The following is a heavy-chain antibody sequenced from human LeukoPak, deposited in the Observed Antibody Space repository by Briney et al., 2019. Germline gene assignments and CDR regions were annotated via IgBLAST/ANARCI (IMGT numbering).Heavy chain of an antibody. J-gene: IGHJ3*02. D-gene: IGHD3-22*01. Sequence: SETLSLTCTVSGGSISSYYWSWIRQHPGKGPEWIGYIYYSGSTNYNPSLKSRVTISVDTSKNQFSLKLSSVTAADTAVYYCARDRRDGYYYDSSGYYDAFDIWGQGAMVTVSS. V-gene: IGHV4-59*01. CDR2: IYYSGST. CDR1: GGSISSYY. CDR3: ARDRRDGYYYDSSGYYDAFDI.